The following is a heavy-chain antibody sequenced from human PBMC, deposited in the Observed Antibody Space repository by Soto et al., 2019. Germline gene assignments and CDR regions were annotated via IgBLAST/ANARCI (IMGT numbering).Heavy chain of an antibody. Sequence: SETLSLTCTVSGVSISSGGYYWSWIRQHPGKGLEWIGYIYYSGSTYYNPSLKSRVTISVDTSKNQYSLKLSSVTAADTAVYYCARDLNVGGLFDYWGQGTLVTVSS. CDR2: IYYSGST. CDR1: GVSISSGGYY. CDR3: ARDLNVGGLFDY. D-gene: IGHD5-12*01. V-gene: IGHV4-31*03. J-gene: IGHJ4*02.